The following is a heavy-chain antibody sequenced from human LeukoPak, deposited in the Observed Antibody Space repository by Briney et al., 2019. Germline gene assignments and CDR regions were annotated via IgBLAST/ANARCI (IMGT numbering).Heavy chain of an antibody. CDR1: GFTFSSYW. J-gene: IGHJ6*03. V-gene: IGHV3-7*04. Sequence: GGSLRLSCAASGFTFSSYWMSWVRQAPGKGLEWVANIKQDGSEKYYVDSVKGRFTISRDNAKNSLYLQMNSLRAEDTAVYYCARGSSSLGVLDYYYYYMDVWGKGTTVTVSS. CDR3: ARGSSSLGVLDYYYYYMDV. D-gene: IGHD6-6*01. CDR2: IKQDGSEK.